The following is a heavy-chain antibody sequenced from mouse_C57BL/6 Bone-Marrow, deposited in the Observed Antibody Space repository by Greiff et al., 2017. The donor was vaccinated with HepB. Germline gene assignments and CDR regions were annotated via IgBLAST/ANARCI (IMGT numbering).Heavy chain of an antibody. CDR2: ISNGGGST. CDR3: ANHYYGSSYGAMDY. V-gene: IGHV5-12*01. Sequence: EVMLVESGGGLVQPGGSLKLSCAASGFTFSDYYMYWVRQTPEKRLEWVAYISNGGGSTYYPDTVKGRFTISRDNAKNTLYLQMSRLKSEDTAMYYCANHYYGSSYGAMDYWGQGTSVTVSS. D-gene: IGHD1-1*01. J-gene: IGHJ4*01. CDR1: GFTFSDYY.